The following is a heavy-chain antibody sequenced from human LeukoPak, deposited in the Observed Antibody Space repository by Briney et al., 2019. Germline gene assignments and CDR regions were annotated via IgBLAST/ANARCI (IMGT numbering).Heavy chain of an antibody. V-gene: IGHV3-53*01. Sequence: GGSRRLSCAAPGLTVSTSYMSWIRQAPGKGLEWVSSIYRDGSTYHADSVKGRLTISRDNSKNTLFLQMNSLRTEDTAVYYCAREYYYGSGSYYNWFDPWGQGTLVTVSS. J-gene: IGHJ5*02. CDR2: IYRDGST. D-gene: IGHD3-10*01. CDR1: GLTVSTSY. CDR3: AREYYYGSGSYYNWFDP.